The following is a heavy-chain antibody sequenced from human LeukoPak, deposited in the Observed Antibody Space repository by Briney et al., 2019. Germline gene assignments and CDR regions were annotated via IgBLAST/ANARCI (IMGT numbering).Heavy chain of an antibody. CDR3: ARLLRGGRDTPMVTMIVVRAKSGAFDI. D-gene: IGHD3-22*01. Sequence: GGSLRLSCAASGFTFSSYSMNWVRQAPGKGLEWVSSISSSSSYIYYADSVKGRFTISRDNAKNSLYLQVNSLRAEDTAVYYCARLLRGGRDTPMVTMIVVRAKSGAFDIWGQGTMVTVSS. V-gene: IGHV3-21*01. J-gene: IGHJ3*02. CDR2: ISSSSSYI. CDR1: GFTFSSYS.